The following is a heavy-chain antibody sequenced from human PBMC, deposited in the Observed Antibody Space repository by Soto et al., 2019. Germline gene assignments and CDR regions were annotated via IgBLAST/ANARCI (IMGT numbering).Heavy chain of an antibody. Sequence: GGSLRLSCATSGFDFSNTWIHWVRQVPGQGLVWVSRINSDGSSIIYADSVKGRFTLSRDSAKNTVHLQMSSLRVEDTAVYYCAKDWYHTIDSWGQGIPVTVSS. CDR2: INSDGSSI. CDR3: AKDWYHTIDS. J-gene: IGHJ4*02. V-gene: IGHV3-74*01. D-gene: IGHD1-20*01. CDR1: GFDFSNTW.